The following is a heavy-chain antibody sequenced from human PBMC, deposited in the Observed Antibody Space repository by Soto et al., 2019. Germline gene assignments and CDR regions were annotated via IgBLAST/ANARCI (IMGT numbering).Heavy chain of an antibody. Sequence: GYYWSWIRQPPGKGLEWIGEISPSGTTNYSPSLKSRVSISVDTSKNQFSLNLTSLTAADTAVYYCARAPKVSGSAQTRPDFWGQGSLVTVSS. CDR1: GYY. V-gene: IGHV4-34*01. J-gene: IGHJ4*02. CDR2: ISPSGTT. CDR3: ARAPKVSGSAQTRPDF. D-gene: IGHD6-6*01.